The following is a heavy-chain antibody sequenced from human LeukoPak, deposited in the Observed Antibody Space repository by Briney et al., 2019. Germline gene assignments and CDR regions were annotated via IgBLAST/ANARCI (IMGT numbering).Heavy chain of an antibody. CDR3: ARASRDSSGYYPDY. CDR2: IYSGGST. Sequence: PGGSLRLSCAASGFTVSSNYMSWVRQAPGKGLEWVSVIYSGGSTYYADSVKGRFTISRDNSKNTLYLQMNSLRAEDTAVYYCARASRDSSGYYPDYWGQGTLVTVSS. V-gene: IGHV3-66*01. D-gene: IGHD3-22*01. J-gene: IGHJ4*02. CDR1: GFTVSSNY.